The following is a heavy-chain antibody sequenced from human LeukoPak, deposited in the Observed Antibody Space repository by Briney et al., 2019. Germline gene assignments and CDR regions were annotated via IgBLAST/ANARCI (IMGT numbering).Heavy chain of an antibody. CDR1: GFTFSSYS. CDR2: ISSSSSTI. D-gene: IGHD2-2*01. CDR3: ARSRVLGYCSGTSCSGDGWFDP. Sequence: GGSLRLSCAASGFTFSSYSMNWVRQAPGKGLEWVSYISSSSSTIYYADSVKGRFTISRDNAKNSLYLQMNSLRAEDTAVYYCARSRVLGYCSGTSCSGDGWFDPWGQGALVTVSS. J-gene: IGHJ5*02. V-gene: IGHV3-48*01.